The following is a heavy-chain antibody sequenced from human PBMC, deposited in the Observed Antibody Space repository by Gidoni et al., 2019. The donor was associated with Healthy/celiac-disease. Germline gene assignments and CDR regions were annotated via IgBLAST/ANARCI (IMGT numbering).Heavy chain of an antibody. V-gene: IGHV4-30-2*01. CDR2: IYHSGST. Sequence: QLQLQESGSGLVKPSQTLSLTCAVSGGSISSGGYSWSWIRQPPGKGLEWIGYIYHSGSTYYNPSLKSRVTISVDRSKNQFSLKLSSVTPADTAVYYCARGVASADFDYWGQGTLVTVSS. D-gene: IGHD6-13*01. CDR1: GGSISSGGYS. CDR3: ARGVASADFDY. J-gene: IGHJ4*02.